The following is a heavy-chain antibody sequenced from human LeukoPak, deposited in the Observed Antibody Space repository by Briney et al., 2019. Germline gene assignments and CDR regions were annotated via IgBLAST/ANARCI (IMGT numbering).Heavy chain of an antibody. Sequence: GGSLRLSSAASGFTFSSYAMSWVRQAPGKGLEWVSAISGSGGSTYYADSVKGRFTISRDNSKNTLYLRMNSLRAEDTAVYYCAMNLAYSGSYRFFDYWGQGTLVTVSS. J-gene: IGHJ4*02. CDR1: GFTFSSYA. D-gene: IGHD1-26*01. CDR2: ISGSGGST. CDR3: AMNLAYSGSYRFFDY. V-gene: IGHV3-23*01.